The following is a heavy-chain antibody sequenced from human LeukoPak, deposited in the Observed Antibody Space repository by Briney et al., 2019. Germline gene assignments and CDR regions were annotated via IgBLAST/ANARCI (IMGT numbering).Heavy chain of an antibody. CDR2: ISTSSRST. CDR1: GFTFSGFS. V-gene: IGHV3-48*01. CDR3: ARSAVRGVACDY. Sequence: GGSLRLSCTASGFTFSGFSVHWVRQAPGKGLEWLSYISTSSRSTYYADSVKGRFTISRDNAKNTLFLDMHSLRPGDSAVYYCARSAVRGVACDYWGQGTLLTVSS. J-gene: IGHJ4*02. D-gene: IGHD3-10*01.